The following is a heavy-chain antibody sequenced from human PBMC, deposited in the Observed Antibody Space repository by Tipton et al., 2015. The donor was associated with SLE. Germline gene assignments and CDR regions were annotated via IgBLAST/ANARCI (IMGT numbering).Heavy chain of an antibody. J-gene: IGHJ3*01. V-gene: IGHV4-34*01. D-gene: IGHD3-22*01. CDR3: ATSLNYYDSSGPEG. CDR1: GGSFSAYY. Sequence: TLSLTCAVYGGSFSAYYWSWIRQFPGKGLEWIGEINYSGSTKYNPSLKSRVNISVDASKNQFSLKLSFVTAADTAVYYCATSLNYYDSSGPEGWGQGTMVTVSS. CDR2: INYSGST.